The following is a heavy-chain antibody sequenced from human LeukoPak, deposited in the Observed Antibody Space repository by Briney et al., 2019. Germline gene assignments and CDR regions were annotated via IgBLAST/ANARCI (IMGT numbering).Heavy chain of an antibody. CDR1: GGSISSSSYY. D-gene: IGHD2-2*01. CDR3: ATHPAGYCSSTSCFYFDY. Sequence: PSETLSRTCTVSGGSISSSSYYWGWIRQPPGKGLEWIGSIYYSGSTYYNPSLKSRVTISVDTSKNQFSLKLSSVTAADTAVYYCATHPAGYCSSTSCFYFDYWGQGTLVTVSS. V-gene: IGHV4-39*01. CDR2: IYYSGST. J-gene: IGHJ4*02.